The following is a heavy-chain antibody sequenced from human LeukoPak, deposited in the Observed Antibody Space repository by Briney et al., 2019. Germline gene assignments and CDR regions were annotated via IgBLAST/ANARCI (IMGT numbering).Heavy chain of an antibody. J-gene: IGHJ4*02. Sequence: PSETLSLTCTVSGYSISGGYYWGWIRQPPGQGLEWIGSFYHSGSAYYNLSLKTRVTISVDTSKNQFSLKLSSVTAADTAVYYCAGLYYDILTGYYTGYYFDYWGQGTLVTVSS. V-gene: IGHV4-38-2*02. CDR1: GYSISGGYY. CDR3: AGLYYDILTGYYTGYYFDY. D-gene: IGHD3-9*01. CDR2: FYHSGSA.